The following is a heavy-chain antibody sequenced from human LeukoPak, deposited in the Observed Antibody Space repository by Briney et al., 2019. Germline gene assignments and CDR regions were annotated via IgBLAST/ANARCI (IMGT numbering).Heavy chain of an antibody. Sequence: SETLSLTCTVSGGSISSSSYYWGWIRQPPGKGLEWIGSIYYSGSTYYNPSLKSRVTISVDTSKNQFSLKLSSVTAADTAVYYCARHVGCSSTSCYYYFDYWGQGTLVTVSS. CDR1: GGSISSSSYY. J-gene: IGHJ4*02. D-gene: IGHD2-2*01. CDR3: ARHVGCSSTSCYYYFDY. CDR2: IYYSGST. V-gene: IGHV4-39*01.